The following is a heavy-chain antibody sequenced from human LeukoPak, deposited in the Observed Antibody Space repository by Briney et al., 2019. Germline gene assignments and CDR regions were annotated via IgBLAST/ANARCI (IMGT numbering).Heavy chain of an antibody. J-gene: IGHJ4*02. Sequence: SETLSLTCAVYGGSFSGYYWSWIRQPPGKGLEWIGEINHSGSTNYNPSLKSRVTISVDTSKNQFSLKLSSVTAGDTAVYYCARGVSVGATFDYWGQGTLVTVSS. CDR1: GGSFSGYY. D-gene: IGHD1-26*01. V-gene: IGHV4-34*01. CDR3: ARGVSVGATFDY. CDR2: INHSGST.